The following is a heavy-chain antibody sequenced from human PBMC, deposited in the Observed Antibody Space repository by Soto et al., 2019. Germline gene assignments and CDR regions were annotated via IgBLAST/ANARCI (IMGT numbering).Heavy chain of an antibody. Sequence: QVRLVQSGAEVKEPGDSVRVSCEASGYTFTAYHIHWVRQAPGQGLEWMGWINPKFGDTGYAQDFQGGVSMTSDMSISTVYMELSRLTSDDTAIYYYGRGSGNGHGVWGQGTTVTVFS. J-gene: IGHJ6*02. CDR2: INPKFGDT. CDR3: GRGSGNGHGV. D-gene: IGHD6-25*01. CDR1: GYTFTAYH. V-gene: IGHV1-2*02.